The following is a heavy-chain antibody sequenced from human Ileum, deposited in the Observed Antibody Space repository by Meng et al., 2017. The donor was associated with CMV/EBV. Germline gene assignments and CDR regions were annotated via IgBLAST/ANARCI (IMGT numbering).Heavy chain of an antibody. J-gene: IGHJ4*02. Sequence: SCTASGYTFTGYYMHWVRQAPGQGLEWMGWINPNSGGTNYAQKFQGRVTMTRDTSISTAYMELSRLRSDDTAVYYCARDSSRGIGDYWGQGTLVTVSS. CDR1: GYTFTGYY. V-gene: IGHV1-2*02. D-gene: IGHD6-13*01. CDR3: ARDSSRGIGDY. CDR2: INPNSGGT.